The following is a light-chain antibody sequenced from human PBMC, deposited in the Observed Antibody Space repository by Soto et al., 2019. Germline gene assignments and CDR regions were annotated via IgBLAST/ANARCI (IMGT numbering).Light chain of an antibody. CDR2: GAS. J-gene: IGKJ1*01. CDR3: QQYNNWPRT. Sequence: EIVMTQSPATLSVSPGERATLSCRASQSVSSNLAWYQQKPGQAPRLLIYGASTRATGIPARFSGSGSGTEFPLTIGSLQSEDLAVYYCQQYNNWPRTFGQGTKVEIK. V-gene: IGKV3-15*01. CDR1: QSVSSN.